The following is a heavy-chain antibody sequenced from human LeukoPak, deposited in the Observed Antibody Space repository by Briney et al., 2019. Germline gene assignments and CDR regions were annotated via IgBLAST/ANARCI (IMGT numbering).Heavy chain of an antibody. D-gene: IGHD3-22*01. J-gene: IGHJ4*02. CDR2: INLSGST. CDR3: ARHVHVSMIFAILSDYFDY. V-gene: IGHV4-34*01. CDR1: GRSLSGYS. Sequence: SETLSLTCAVYGRSLSGYSWSWIRQAPGKGLEWVGEINLSGSTSYNPSFKSRVTVSTDTPKNQFSLKMTSVTAADTAVYYCARHVHVSMIFAILSDYFDYWGRGTLVSVSS.